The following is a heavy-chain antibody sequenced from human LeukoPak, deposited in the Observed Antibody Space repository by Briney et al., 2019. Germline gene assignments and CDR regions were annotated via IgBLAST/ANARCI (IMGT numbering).Heavy chain of an antibody. D-gene: IGHD6-13*01. CDR3: ARVAYSSNWLTTPNDY. CDR1: GYTFTSYY. CDR2: INPNGGGT. V-gene: IGHV1-46*01. J-gene: IGHJ4*02. Sequence: ASVTVSCKASGYTFTSYYMHWVRQAPGQGLEWLGLINPNGGGTNYAQKFQGRVTMTRDTSTSTVYMELSSLRSEDTAVYYCARVAYSSNWLTTPNDYWGQGTLVTVSS.